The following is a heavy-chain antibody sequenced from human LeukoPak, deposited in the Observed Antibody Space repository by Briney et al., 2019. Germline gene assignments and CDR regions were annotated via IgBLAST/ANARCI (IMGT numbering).Heavy chain of an antibody. D-gene: IGHD3-3*01. CDR3: AKSVRPPLRVVWFDP. V-gene: IGHV3-23*01. Sequence: GGSLRLSCAASGFTFSSYSMNWVRQAPGEGLEWVSAISGSGGSTYYADSVKGRFTISRDNSKNTLYLQMNSLRAEDTAVYYCAKSVRPPLRVVWFDPWGQGTLVTVSS. CDR1: GFTFSSYS. J-gene: IGHJ5*02. CDR2: ISGSGGST.